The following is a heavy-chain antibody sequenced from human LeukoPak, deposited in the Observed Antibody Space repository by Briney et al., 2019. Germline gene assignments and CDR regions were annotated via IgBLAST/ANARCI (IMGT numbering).Heavy chain of an antibody. CDR1: GFTFSDYN. CDR2: ISRSGSTK. V-gene: IGHV3-11*01. D-gene: IGHD3-22*01. CDR3: ARDPRGPTGYDHSGRDSFDY. J-gene: IGHJ4*02. Sequence: PGVSLRLSCAASGFTFSDYNMRWIRQAPGKGLEWVSSISRSGSTKYYADSVKGRFTISRDNAKNSLFLQMNSLRAEDTAVYYCARDPRGPTGYDHSGRDSFDYLGQGTLVTVSS.